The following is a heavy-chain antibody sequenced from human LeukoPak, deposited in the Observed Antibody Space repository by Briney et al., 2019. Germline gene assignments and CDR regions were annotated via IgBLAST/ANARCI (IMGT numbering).Heavy chain of an antibody. J-gene: IGHJ5*02. CDR2: ISSGSTII. V-gene: IGHV3-48*01. Sequence: SRGSLRLSCAASGFTFSSHSMNWVRQAPGKGLEWVSYISSGSTIIHYADSVKGRFTISRDDAKNLLYLQMNSLRAEDTAVYYCAKVPRQHDNWFDPWGQGTLVTVSS. CDR3: AKVPRQHDNWFDP. D-gene: IGHD6-13*01. CDR1: GFTFSSHS.